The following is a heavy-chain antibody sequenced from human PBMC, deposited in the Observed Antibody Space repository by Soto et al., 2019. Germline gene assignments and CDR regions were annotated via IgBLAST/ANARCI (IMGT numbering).Heavy chain of an antibody. CDR2: IRSKANSYAT. Sequence: PGGSLRLSCAASGFTFSGSAMHWVRQASGKGLEWVGRIRSKANSYATAYAASVKGRFTISRDDSKNTAYLQMNSLKTEDTAVYYCTSRTTYYDFWSGSPDGMDVWGQGTTVTV. J-gene: IGHJ6*02. CDR1: GFTFSGSA. V-gene: IGHV3-73*01. CDR3: TSRTTYYDFWSGSPDGMDV. D-gene: IGHD3-3*01.